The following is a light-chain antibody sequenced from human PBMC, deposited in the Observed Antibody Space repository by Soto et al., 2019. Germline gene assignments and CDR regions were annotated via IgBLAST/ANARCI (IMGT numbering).Light chain of an antibody. V-gene: IGKV1-39*01. Sequence: DIQMTQSPSSLSASVGDRVTITCRASQGISSCLNWYQQKPGKAPKLLIYTASSLESGLPSRFSGSGYGTEFILTISSLQPDDFATYYCQQFSLYWAFGQGTKVDIK. J-gene: IGKJ1*01. CDR1: QGISSC. CDR2: TAS. CDR3: QQFSLYWA.